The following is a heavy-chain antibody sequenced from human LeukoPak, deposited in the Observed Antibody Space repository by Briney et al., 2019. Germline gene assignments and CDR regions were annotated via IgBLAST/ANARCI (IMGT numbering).Heavy chain of an antibody. D-gene: IGHD3-9*01. CDR2: IKQDGSEK. CDR3: ARHYFGVLNGQVSFYY. CDR1: GFTFSSYW. J-gene: IGHJ4*02. V-gene: IGHV3-7*01. Sequence: GGSLRLSCAASGFTFSSYWMSWVRQAPGKGLEWVANIKQDGSEKYYVDSVKGRFTISRDNAKNSLYLQMNSLRAEDTAVYYCARHYFGVLNGQVSFYYLGQGTLGTGSS.